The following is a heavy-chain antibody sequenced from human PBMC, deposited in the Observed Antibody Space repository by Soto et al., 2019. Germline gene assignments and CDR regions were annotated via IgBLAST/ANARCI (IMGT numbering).Heavy chain of an antibody. V-gene: IGHV3-23*01. J-gene: IGHJ6*04. CDR3: AKVATWASMCVDV. CDR2: ISGSGGST. D-gene: IGHD3-10*02. Sequence: GGSLRLSCAASGFSFSSFAMSWVRQAPGKGLEWVSGISGSGGSTYYADSVKGRFTISRDNSKNTLYLQMNSLRVEDTAVYYCAKVATWASMCVDVWGKGTTVTVSS. CDR1: GFSFSSFA.